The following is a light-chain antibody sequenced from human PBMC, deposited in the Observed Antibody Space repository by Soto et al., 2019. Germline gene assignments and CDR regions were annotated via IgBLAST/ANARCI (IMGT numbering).Light chain of an antibody. V-gene: IGKV3-20*01. CDR2: SAF. CDR3: QYYGSPPWT. Sequence: EIVVTQSPGTLSLSPGERGTLSCRASQSVSSNYLAWYQQKPGQAPSLLIYSAFSRDTGIPDRFSGSGSETDFTLPIRRLEPEDCAVDYCQYYGSPPWTFGQGTKVQI. J-gene: IGKJ1*01. CDR1: QSVSSNY.